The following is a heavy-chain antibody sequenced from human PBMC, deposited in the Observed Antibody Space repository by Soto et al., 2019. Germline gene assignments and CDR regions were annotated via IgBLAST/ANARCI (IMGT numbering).Heavy chain of an antibody. D-gene: IGHD5-12*01. V-gene: IGHV1-69*13. CDR1: GCTFSSYA. Sequence: SVKVSCKASGCTFSSYAISWVRQAPGQGLEWMGGIIPIFGTANYAQKFQGRVTITADESTSTAYMELSSLRSEDTAVYYCARGGYSGYDLGWFDPWGQGTLVTVSS. CDR3: ARGGYSGYDLGWFDP. CDR2: IIPIFGTA. J-gene: IGHJ5*02.